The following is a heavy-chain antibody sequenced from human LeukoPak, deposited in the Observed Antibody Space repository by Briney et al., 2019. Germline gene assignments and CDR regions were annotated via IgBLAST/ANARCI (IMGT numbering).Heavy chain of an antibody. D-gene: IGHD3-10*01. CDR1: GGSISSGSYY. CDR2: IYTSGST. Sequence: SQTLSLTCTVSGGSISSGSYYWSWIRQPAGKGLEWIGRIYTSGSTNYNPSLKSRVTISVDTSKNQFSLKLSSVTAADTAVYYCARVPSMVRGSLDYWGQGTLVTVSS. CDR3: ARVPSMVRGSLDY. V-gene: IGHV4-61*02. J-gene: IGHJ4*02.